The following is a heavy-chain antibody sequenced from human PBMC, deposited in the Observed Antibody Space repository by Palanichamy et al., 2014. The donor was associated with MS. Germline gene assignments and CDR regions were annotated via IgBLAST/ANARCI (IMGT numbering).Heavy chain of an antibody. CDR1: GGSISSYY. CDR2: ISASGRT. CDR3: VRDDTTSLDY. Sequence: QVQLQESGPGLVKPSETLSLTCTVSGGSISSYYWSWIRQPAGKGLEWIGRISASGRTYYNPSLKSRVTMSMDTSKNQLSLNLGSVSAADTAVFYCVRDDTTSLDYWGQGTLITVSS. D-gene: IGHD1-26*01. V-gene: IGHV4-4*07. J-gene: IGHJ4*02.